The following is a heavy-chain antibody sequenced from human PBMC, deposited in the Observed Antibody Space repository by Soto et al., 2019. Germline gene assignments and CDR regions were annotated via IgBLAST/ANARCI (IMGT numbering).Heavy chain of an antibody. CDR3: TTKTSCSSTSCYAI. Sequence: PGGSLRLSCAASGFTFSNAWMIWVRQAPGKGLEWVGRIKSKTDGGTTDYAAPVKGRFTISRDDSKNTLYLQMNSLKTEDTAVYYCTTKTSCSSTSCYAIWGQGTLVTVSS. D-gene: IGHD2-2*01. CDR2: IKSKTDGGTT. V-gene: IGHV3-15*01. CDR1: GFTFSNAW. J-gene: IGHJ4*02.